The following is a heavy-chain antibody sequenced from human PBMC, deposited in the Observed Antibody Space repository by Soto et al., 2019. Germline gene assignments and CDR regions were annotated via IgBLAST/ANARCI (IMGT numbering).Heavy chain of an antibody. Sequence: SETLSLTXSVSGGSVRTGSYHWSWIRQPPGKGLEWIGFIPNNGSPDYNPSLKSRVVVSIDSSKNQFSLKVNSVTAADTAVYFCARIGWGGDSWVQGTRGTVS. D-gene: IGHD7-27*01. J-gene: IGHJ4*02. CDR1: GGSVRTGSYH. CDR3: ARIGWGGDS. CDR2: IPNNGSP. V-gene: IGHV4-61*01.